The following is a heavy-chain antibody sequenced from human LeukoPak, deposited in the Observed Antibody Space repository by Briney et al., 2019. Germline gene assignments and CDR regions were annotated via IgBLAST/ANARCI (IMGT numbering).Heavy chain of an antibody. Sequence: SETLSLTCTVSGDSISTYSWIWIRQPPGKGLECIGYISYSGSTNFNPSLQSRVTMSVATSKNQFSLKLNSVTAADTAVYYCARGADSSGYYSIFYFDYWGQGTLVTVSS. V-gene: IGHV4-59*01. CDR3: ARGADSSGYYSIFYFDY. CDR2: ISYSGST. J-gene: IGHJ4*02. D-gene: IGHD3-22*01. CDR1: GDSISTYS.